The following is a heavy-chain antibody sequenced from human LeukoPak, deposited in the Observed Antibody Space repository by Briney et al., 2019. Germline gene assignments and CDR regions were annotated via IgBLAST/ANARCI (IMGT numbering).Heavy chain of an antibody. CDR2: IYYSGST. J-gene: IGHJ4*02. Sequence: SETLSLTCAVYGGSFSGYYWSWIRQPPGKGLEWIGYIYYSGSTNYNPSLKSRVTISVDTSKNQFSLKLSSVTAADTAVYYCARWGGGTTGTIPFDYWGQGTLVTVSS. CDR3: ARWGGGTTGTIPFDY. CDR1: GGSFSGYY. D-gene: IGHD1-1*01. V-gene: IGHV4-59*01.